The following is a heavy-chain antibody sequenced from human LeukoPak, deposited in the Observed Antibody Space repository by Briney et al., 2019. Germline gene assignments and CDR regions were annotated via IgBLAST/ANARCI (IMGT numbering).Heavy chain of an antibody. CDR1: GFTVSSNS. J-gene: IGHJ2*01. CDR3: AKDLSGYGPYWYFDL. CDR2: ISGSVGTI. D-gene: IGHD6-25*01. Sequence: GGSLRLSCTVSGFTVSSNSMSWVRQAPGKGLEWVSSISGSVGTIYYADSVKGRFTISRDNSKNTLYLQMNNLRAEDSAVYYCAKDLSGYGPYWYFDLWGRGTLVTVSS. V-gene: IGHV3-23*01.